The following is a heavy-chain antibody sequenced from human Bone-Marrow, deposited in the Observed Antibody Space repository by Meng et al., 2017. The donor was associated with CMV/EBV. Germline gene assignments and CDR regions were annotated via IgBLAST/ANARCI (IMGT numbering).Heavy chain of an antibody. J-gene: IGHJ5*02. CDR3: ARVHYYKIVVVIYNWFDP. D-gene: IGHD3-22*01. CDR1: GGSISSGDYY. CDR2: IYYSGST. Sequence: SETLSLTCTVSGGSISSGDYYWSWIRQPPGKGLEWIGYIYYSGSTYYNPSLKSRVTISVDTSKNQFSLKLSSVTAADTAVYYCARVHYYKIVVVIYNWFDPWGQGTLVTVSS. V-gene: IGHV4-30-4*08.